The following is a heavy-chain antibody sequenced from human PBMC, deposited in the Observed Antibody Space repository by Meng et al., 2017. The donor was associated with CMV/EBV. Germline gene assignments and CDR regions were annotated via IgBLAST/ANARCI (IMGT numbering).Heavy chain of an antibody. V-gene: IGHV5-51*01. Sequence: GESLKISCKGSGYSFTSYWIGWVRQRPGKGLEWVGIIYPGDSDTSYSPSFQVQVTISADKSISTAYLQWSSLKASDTAMYYCARQGEAREYYYYGVDVWGQGTTVTVSS. CDR1: GYSFTSYW. J-gene: IGHJ6*02. CDR2: IYPGDSDT. D-gene: IGHD1-26*01. CDR3: ARQGEAREYYYYGVDV.